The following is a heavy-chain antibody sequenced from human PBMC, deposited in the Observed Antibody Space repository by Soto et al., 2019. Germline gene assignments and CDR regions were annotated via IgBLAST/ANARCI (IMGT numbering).Heavy chain of an antibody. J-gene: IGHJ4*02. CDR1: GFTFSSYA. D-gene: IGHD3-10*01. CDR2: ISSSSSYI. V-gene: IGHV3-21*01. Sequence: ESGGGVVQPGRSLRLSCAASGFTFSSYAMHWVRQAPGKGLEWVSSISSSSSYIYYADSVKGRFTISRDNAKNSLYLQMNSLRAEDTAVYYCARAVARGALDYWGQGTLVTVSS. CDR3: ARAVARGALDY.